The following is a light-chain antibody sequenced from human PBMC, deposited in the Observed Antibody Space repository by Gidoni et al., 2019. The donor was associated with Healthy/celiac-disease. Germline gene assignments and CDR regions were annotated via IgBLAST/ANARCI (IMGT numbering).Light chain of an antibody. Sequence: SALTQPASVSGSPGQSITISCTGTSSDVGSYNLVSWYQQLPGKAPNLMIYEVSTRPSGVSNRFSGSKSGNTASLTISGLQAEDEADYYCCSYAGSSTLVFGGGTKLTVL. CDR3: CSYAGSSTLV. J-gene: IGLJ2*01. CDR2: EVS. CDR1: SSDVGSYNL. V-gene: IGLV2-23*02.